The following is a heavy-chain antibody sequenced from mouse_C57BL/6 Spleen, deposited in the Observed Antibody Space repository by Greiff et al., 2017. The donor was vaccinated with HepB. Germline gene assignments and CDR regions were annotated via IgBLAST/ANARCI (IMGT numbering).Heavy chain of an antibody. V-gene: IGHV1-50*01. CDR1: GYTFTSYW. J-gene: IGHJ2*01. CDR2: IDPSDSYT. Sequence: VQLQQPGAELVKPGASAKLSCKASGYTFTSYWMQWVKQRPGQGLEWIGEIDPSDSYTNYNQKFKGKATLTVDTSSSTAYMQLSSLTSEDSAVYYCARRGWLLDYWGQGTTLTVSS. D-gene: IGHD2-3*01. CDR3: ARRGWLLDY.